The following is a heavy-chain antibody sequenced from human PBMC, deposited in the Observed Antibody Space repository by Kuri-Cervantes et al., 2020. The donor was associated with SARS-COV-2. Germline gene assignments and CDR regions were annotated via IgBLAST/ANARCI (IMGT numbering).Heavy chain of an antibody. J-gene: IGHJ4*02. CDR1: GFTFGDYA. Sequence: GGSLRLSCTASGFTFGDYAMSWVRQAPGKGLEWVAFTRYDGSNKYYADSVKGRFTISRDNSKNTLYLQMNSLRAEDTAVYYCAREGIAVAAFDYWGQGTLVTVSS. D-gene: IGHD6-19*01. CDR2: TRYDGSNK. V-gene: IGHV3-30*02. CDR3: AREGIAVAAFDY.